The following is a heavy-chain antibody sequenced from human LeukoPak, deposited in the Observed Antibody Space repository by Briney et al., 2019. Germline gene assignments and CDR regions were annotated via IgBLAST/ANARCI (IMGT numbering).Heavy chain of an antibody. J-gene: IGHJ5*02. Sequence: ASVKVSCKASGYTFTGYYIHWVRQAPGQGLEWVGWINPNSGGAKYAQKFQDRVTMTRDTSISTAYMGLSRLRSDDTAVYYCAKGRVVAGSKSLTYHWVDPWGQGTLVTVSS. V-gene: IGHV1-2*02. CDR2: INPNSGGA. CDR3: AKGRVVAGSKSLTYHWVDP. CDR1: GYTFTGYY. D-gene: IGHD6-19*01.